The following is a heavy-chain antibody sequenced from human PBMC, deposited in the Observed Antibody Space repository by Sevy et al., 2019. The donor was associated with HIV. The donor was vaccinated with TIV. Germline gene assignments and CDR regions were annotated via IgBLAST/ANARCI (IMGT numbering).Heavy chain of an antibody. CDR1: GASISSSGYY. CDR3: VGQKLTYPTGWHYLDY. D-gene: IGHD6-19*01. J-gene: IGHJ4*02. CDR2: INYSGIT. Sequence: SETLSLTCTVSGASISSSGYYWGWIRQPPGKGLEWIASINYSGITFYNPSLKSRVTISADTSKNQFSLRLSSVTAADSSIYFCVGQKLTYPTGWHYLDYWGQGTVVTVSS. V-gene: IGHV4-39*01.